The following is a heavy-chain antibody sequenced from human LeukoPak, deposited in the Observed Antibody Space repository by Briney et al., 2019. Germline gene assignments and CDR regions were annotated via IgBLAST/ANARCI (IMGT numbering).Heavy chain of an antibody. CDR1: GASISSNTYY. J-gene: IGHJ3*02. V-gene: IGHV4-39*01. D-gene: IGHD3-22*01. CDR3: ARNMTLILVRERIDAFDI. CDR2: IFNVGST. Sequence: SETLSLTCTVSGASISSNTYYWAWLRQPPGKGLEWIGSIFNVGSTFYNPSLTSRVTISVDTSKNQFSLKLSSVTAADTAMYYCARNMTLILVRERIDAFDIWGQGTMVTVSS.